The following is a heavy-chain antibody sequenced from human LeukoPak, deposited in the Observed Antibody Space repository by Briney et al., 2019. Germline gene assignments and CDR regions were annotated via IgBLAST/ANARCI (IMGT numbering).Heavy chain of an antibody. V-gene: IGHV5-51*01. CDR2: IYPGDSDT. Sequence: GASLQISCKGSGYTFSSNWIGWVRQMPGKGLEWMGIIYPGDSDTRYSPSFQGQVTISADKSSSTAYLQWSSLKASDTAMYYCARHRVGIYSRNHAFDIWGQGTMVTVSS. J-gene: IGHJ3*02. CDR1: GYTFSSNW. D-gene: IGHD1-26*01. CDR3: ARHRVGIYSRNHAFDI.